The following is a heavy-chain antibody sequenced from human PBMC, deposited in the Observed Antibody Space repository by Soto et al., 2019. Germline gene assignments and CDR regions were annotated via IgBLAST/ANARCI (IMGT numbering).Heavy chain of an antibody. J-gene: IGHJ5*02. Sequence: GGSLRLSCTASGFIFGDYWMTWVRQTPEKGLEWVANMNPDGTLLQYADSAKGRFTISRDNARNSVYLQMNSLRVEDTALYYCARDQLRNDVDLWGRGTLVTVSS. CDR3: ARDQLRNDVDL. V-gene: IGHV3-7*04. D-gene: IGHD1-1*01. CDR2: MNPDGTLL. CDR1: GFIFGDYW.